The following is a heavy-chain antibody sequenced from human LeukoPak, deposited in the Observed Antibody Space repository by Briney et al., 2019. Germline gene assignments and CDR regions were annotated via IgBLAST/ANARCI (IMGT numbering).Heavy chain of an antibody. J-gene: IGHJ4*02. CDR1: GFTFSSYE. Sequence: PGGSLRLSCAASGFTFSSYEMNWVRQAPGRGLEWVSYISSAGGTQYYSDSVKGRFTISRDNAKNSLYLQMNSLRADDTAVYYCARDRDWSFDYWGQGTLVTVSS. V-gene: IGHV3-48*03. D-gene: IGHD3/OR15-3a*01. CDR2: ISSAGGTQ. CDR3: ARDRDWSFDY.